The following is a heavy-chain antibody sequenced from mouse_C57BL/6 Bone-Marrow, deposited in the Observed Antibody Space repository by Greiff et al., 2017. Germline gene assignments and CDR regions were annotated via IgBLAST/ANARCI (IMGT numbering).Heavy chain of an antibody. CDR3: ARSPPITTVVARDY. CDR2: IYPGDGDT. CDR1: GYAFSSYW. V-gene: IGHV1-80*01. J-gene: IGHJ2*01. Sequence: QVQLKESGAELVKPGASVKISCKASGYAFSSYWMNWVKQRPGKGLEWIGQIYPGDGDTNYNGKFKGKATLTADKSSSTAYMQLSSLTSEDSAVYFCARSPPITTVVARDYWGQGTTLTVSS. D-gene: IGHD1-1*01.